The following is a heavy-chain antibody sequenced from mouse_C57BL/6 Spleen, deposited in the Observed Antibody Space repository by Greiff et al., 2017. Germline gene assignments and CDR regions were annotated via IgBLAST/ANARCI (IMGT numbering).Heavy chain of an antibody. CDR3: VRMGDGYLYAMDY. J-gene: IGHJ4*01. D-gene: IGHD2-3*01. Sequence: DVHLVESGGGLVQPKGSLKLSCAASGFSFNTYAMNWVRQAPGKGLEWVARIRSKSNNYATYYADSVKDRFTISRDDSESMLYLQMNNLKTEDTAMYYCVRMGDGYLYAMDYWGQGTSVTVSS. V-gene: IGHV10-1*01. CDR1: GFSFNTYA. CDR2: IRSKSNNYAT.